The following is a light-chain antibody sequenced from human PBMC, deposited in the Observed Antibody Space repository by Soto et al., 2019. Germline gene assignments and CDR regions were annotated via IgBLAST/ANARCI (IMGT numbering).Light chain of an antibody. CDR3: QQSYTTPRT. CDR1: QSINSY. Sequence: DIQMPQSPSSLSASVGDRATITCRASQSINSYLNWYQQKPGKAPKLLIYAASSLQSGVPSRFSGSGSGTDFTLTFSSLQPADFATYYCQQSYTTPRTFGQGTKVEL. J-gene: IGKJ1*01. CDR2: AAS. V-gene: IGKV1-39*01.